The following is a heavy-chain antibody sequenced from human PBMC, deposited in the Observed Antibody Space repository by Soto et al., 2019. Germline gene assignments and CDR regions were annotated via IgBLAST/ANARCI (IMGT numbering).Heavy chain of an antibody. CDR2: VYHTGDT. CDR1: GGTVASSHW. J-gene: IGHJ5*02. D-gene: IGHD2-21*02. Sequence: PSETLSLTCGVSGGTVASSHWWSWVRQSPGGGLEWIGNVYHTGDTNFNPSLQSRVTISVDKSNNQFSLRLNSLTAAGTAVYFCAREIVTAGGNNYFDPWGPGTLVTVSS. V-gene: IGHV4-4*02. CDR3: AREIVTAGGNNYFDP.